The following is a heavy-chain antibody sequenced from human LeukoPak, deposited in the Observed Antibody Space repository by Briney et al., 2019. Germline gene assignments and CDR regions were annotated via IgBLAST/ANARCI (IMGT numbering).Heavy chain of an antibody. CDR3: ARVSQRKGAYYYDSSGYSWFDY. J-gene: IGHJ4*02. V-gene: IGHV1-18*01. CDR1: GYTFTSYG. D-gene: IGHD3-22*01. CDR2: ISAYNGNT. Sequence: ASVKVSCKASGYTFTSYGISWVRQAPGQGLEWMGWISAYNGNTNYAQKLQGRVTMTTDTSTSTAYMELRSLRSDDTAVYCCARVSQRKGAYYYDSSGYSWFDYWGQGTLVTVSS.